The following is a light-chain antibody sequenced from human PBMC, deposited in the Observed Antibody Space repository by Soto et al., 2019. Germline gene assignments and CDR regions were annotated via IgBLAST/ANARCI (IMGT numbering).Light chain of an antibody. CDR1: QSVSSY. CDR2: DAS. CDR3: QHRANWPLT. Sequence: EVVLTQSPATLSLSPAERATLSCTASQSVSSYLAWYQQKFGQAPRLLIYDASNRATGIPARFSGSGSGTDFTLTISSLEPEDFAVYYCQHRANWPLTFGGGTKVEIK. V-gene: IGKV3-11*01. J-gene: IGKJ4*01.